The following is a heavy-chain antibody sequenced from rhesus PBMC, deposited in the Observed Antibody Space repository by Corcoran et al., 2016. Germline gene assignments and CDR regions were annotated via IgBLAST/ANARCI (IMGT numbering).Heavy chain of an antibody. J-gene: IGHJ4*01. CDR1: GFTFSSYW. Sequence: EVQLVESGGGLAKPGGSLRLSCAASGFTFSSYWMNWVRRTPGKGLEWISAINSGGGTTYYADSVKGRFTISRDNSKNTLSLQMNSLRAEDTAVYYCAKDRGIAAGRFDYWGQGVLVTVSS. D-gene: IGHD6-13*01. CDR3: AKDRGIAAGRFDY. V-gene: IGHV3S42*01. CDR2: INSGGGTT.